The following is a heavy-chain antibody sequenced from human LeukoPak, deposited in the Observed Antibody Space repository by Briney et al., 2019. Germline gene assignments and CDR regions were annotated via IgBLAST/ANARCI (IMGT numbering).Heavy chain of an antibody. D-gene: IGHD5-18*01. CDR1: GGSISSSSYY. Sequence: PSETLSLTCTVSGGSISSSSYYWGWIRQPPGKGLEWIGSIYHSGSTYYNPSLKSRVTISVDTSKNQFSLKLSSVTAADTAVYYCARALEGYSYGLIDYWGQGTLVTVSS. CDR2: IYHSGST. J-gene: IGHJ4*02. V-gene: IGHV4-39*07. CDR3: ARALEGYSYGLIDY.